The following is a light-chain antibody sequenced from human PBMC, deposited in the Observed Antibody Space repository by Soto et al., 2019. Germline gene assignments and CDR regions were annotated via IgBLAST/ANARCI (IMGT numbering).Light chain of an antibody. Sequence: DMVLTQSPGTLSLSPGERATLSCRASRGLASSYLGWYQQKPGPPPRLLLYAASKRATGIPDRFSGSGSGTALTLTINRLEPEDSAVYYCQQYGSSPPYTFGQGTKVEI. CDR2: AAS. V-gene: IGKV3-20*01. CDR1: RGLASSY. J-gene: IGKJ2*01. CDR3: QQYGSSPPYT.